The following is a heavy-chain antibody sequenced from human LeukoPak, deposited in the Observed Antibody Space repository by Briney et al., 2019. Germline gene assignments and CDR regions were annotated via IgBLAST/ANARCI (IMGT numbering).Heavy chain of an antibody. CDR1: GGSISSSSYY. J-gene: IGHJ2*01. CDR2: IYYSGST. D-gene: IGHD4-17*01. CDR3: ARHTGYGDYWYFDL. V-gene: IGHV4-39*01. Sequence: SETMSLTCTVAGGSISSSSYYWGRIRQTPGKGLEWSGSIYYSGSTYYNPSLKSRVTISVVTSKNQFSLKLSSVTAADTAVYYCARHTGYGDYWYFDLWGRGTLVTVSS.